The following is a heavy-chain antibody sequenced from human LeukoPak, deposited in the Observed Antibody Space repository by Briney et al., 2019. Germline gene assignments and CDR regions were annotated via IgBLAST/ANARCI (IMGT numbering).Heavy chain of an antibody. J-gene: IGHJ4*02. CDR3: ARDRCGGNCYTFDY. Sequence: PGGSLRLSCAASGFIFSTYGMHWVRQAPGKGLEWVAVVSYDGSDKYYADSVKGRLTISRDISKNTLYLQMDSLRAEDTAVYYCARDRCGGNCYTFDYWAQGTLVTVSS. CDR2: VSYDGSDK. V-gene: IGHV3-30*03. CDR1: GFIFSTYG. D-gene: IGHD2-21*02.